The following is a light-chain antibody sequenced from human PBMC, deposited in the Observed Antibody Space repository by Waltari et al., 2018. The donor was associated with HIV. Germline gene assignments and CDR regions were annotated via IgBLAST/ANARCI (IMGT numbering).Light chain of an antibody. J-gene: IGKJ2*01. CDR1: QRIASY. CDR3: QQSYSTPHMFT. Sequence: DIQMTQSPSSLSASIGDRVTITCRASQRIASYLNWYQQKPGKAPNLLIYAASNLQSGVPSRFSGTGSGTDFTLTISSLQPEDFATYYCQQSYSTPHMFTFGQGTKLEIK. CDR2: AAS. V-gene: IGKV1-39*01.